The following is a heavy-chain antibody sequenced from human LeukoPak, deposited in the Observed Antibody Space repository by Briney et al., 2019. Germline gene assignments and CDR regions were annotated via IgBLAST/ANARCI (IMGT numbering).Heavy chain of an antibody. V-gene: IGHV1-69*05. J-gene: IGHJ6*03. CDR1: GGTFSSYA. Sequence: GSSVKVSCKASGGTFSSYAISWVRQAPGQGLEWMGGIIPIFGTANYAQEFQGRVTITTDESTSTAYMELSSLRSEDTAVYYCARGGELSGYVYYYYMDVWGKGTTVTVSS. D-gene: IGHD3-3*01. CDR2: IIPIFGTA. CDR3: ARGGELSGYVYYYYMDV.